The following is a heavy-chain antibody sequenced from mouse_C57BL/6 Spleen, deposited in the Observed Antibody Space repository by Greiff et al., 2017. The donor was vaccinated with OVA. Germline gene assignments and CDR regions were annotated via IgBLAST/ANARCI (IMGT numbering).Heavy chain of an antibody. J-gene: IGHJ3*01. V-gene: IGHV1-50*01. CDR2: IDPSDSYT. D-gene: IGHD2-4*01. CDR3: ASWGLPFAY. Sequence: VQLQQPGAELVKPGASVKLSCKASDYTFTSYWMQWVKQRPGQGLEWIGEIDPSDSYTNYNQKFKGKATLTVDTSSSTAYMQLSSLTSEDSAVYYCASWGLPFAYWGQGTLVTVSA. CDR1: DYTFTSYW.